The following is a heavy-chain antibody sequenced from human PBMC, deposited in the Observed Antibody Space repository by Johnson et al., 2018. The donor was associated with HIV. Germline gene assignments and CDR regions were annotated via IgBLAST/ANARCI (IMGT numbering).Heavy chain of an antibody. CDR1: GFTFSSYA. CDR3: ARELPSYDILTGPGAFDI. Sequence: QVQLVESGGGVVQPGGSLRLSCVASGFTFSSYAMHWVRQAPGKGLEWVAVISYDGTNKYYADSVKGRFTISRDNSKNTLYLQMSSLRAEDTAVYYCARELPSYDILTGPGAFDIWGQGTMVTVSS. V-gene: IGHV3-30-3*01. D-gene: IGHD3-9*01. J-gene: IGHJ3*02. CDR2: ISYDGTNK.